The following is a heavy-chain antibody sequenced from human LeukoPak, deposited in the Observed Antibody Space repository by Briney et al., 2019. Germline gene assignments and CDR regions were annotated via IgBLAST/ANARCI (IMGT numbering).Heavy chain of an antibody. V-gene: IGHV4-59*08. D-gene: IGHD3-10*01. CDR2: IYYSGST. J-gene: IGHJ6*02. CDR1: GGSISNNY. Sequence: SETLSLTCSVSGGSISNNYWSWIRQPPGKGLEWIGYIYYSGSTNYNPSLKSRVTISVDTSKNQFSLKLSSVTAADTAVYYCAASMVRGVTNSYYYYYYGMDVWGQGTTVTVSS. CDR3: AASMVRGVTNSYYYYYYGMDV.